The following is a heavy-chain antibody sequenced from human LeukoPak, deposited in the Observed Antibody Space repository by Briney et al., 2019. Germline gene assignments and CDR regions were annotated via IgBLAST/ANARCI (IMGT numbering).Heavy chain of an antibody. Sequence: PSETLSLTCTVFGGSISSGSFYWRWIRQPAGKGLEWIGRIFSSGITNYNPSLKSRVTISVDTSKNQFSLKLSSVTAADTAVYYCARDIGYCSSTSCYPMFDYWGQGTWSPSPQ. D-gene: IGHD2-2*03. CDR2: IFSSGIT. V-gene: IGHV4-61*02. J-gene: IGHJ4*02. CDR3: ARDIGYCSSTSCYPMFDY. CDR1: GGSISSGSFY.